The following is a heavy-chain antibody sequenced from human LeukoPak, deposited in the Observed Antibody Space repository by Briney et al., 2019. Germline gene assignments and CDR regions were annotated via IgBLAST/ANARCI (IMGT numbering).Heavy chain of an antibody. D-gene: IGHD3-10*01. Sequence: SETLSLTCAVYGGSFSGYYWSWIRQPPGKGLEWIGEINHSGSTNYNPSLKSRVTISVDTSKNQFSLKLSSVTAADTAVYYCASYGSGESFDYWGQGTLVTVSS. CDR3: ASYGSGESFDY. CDR1: GGSFSGYY. J-gene: IGHJ4*02. CDR2: INHSGST. V-gene: IGHV4-34*01.